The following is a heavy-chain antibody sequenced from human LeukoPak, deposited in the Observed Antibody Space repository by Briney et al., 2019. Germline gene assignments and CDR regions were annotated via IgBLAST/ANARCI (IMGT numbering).Heavy chain of an antibody. D-gene: IGHD4-11*01. V-gene: IGHV4-59*01. J-gene: IGHJ6*02. CDR1: GGSISSYY. Sequence: ASETLSLTCTVSGGSISSYYWSWIRQPPGKGLEWIGYIYYSGSTNYSPSLKSRVTISVDTSKNQFSLKLSSVTAADTAVYYCPRPAYHDYSDSRPYYYYGMDVWGQGTTVTVSS. CDR2: IYYSGST. CDR3: PRPAYHDYSDSRPYYYYGMDV.